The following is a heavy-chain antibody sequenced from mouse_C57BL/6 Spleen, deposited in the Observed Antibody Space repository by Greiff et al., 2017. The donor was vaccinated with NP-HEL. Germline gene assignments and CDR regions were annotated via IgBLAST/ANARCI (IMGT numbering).Heavy chain of an antibody. J-gene: IGHJ3*01. D-gene: IGHD2-3*01. CDR1: GYTFTSYW. V-gene: IGHV1-50*01. Sequence: VQLQQPGAELVKPGASVKLSCKASGYTFTSYWMQWVKQRPGQGLEWIGEIDPSDSYTNYNQKFKGKATLTVDTSSSTAYMQLSSLTSEDSAVYYCASRWLLPWFAYWGQGTLVTVSA. CDR2: IDPSDSYT. CDR3: ASRWLLPWFAY.